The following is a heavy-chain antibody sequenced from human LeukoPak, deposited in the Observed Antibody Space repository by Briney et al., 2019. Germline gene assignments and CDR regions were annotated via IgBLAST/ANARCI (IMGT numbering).Heavy chain of an antibody. J-gene: IGHJ6*03. Sequence: PGGSLRLSCAASGFTVSSNYMSWVRQAPGKGLEWVSVIYSGGSTYYADSVKGRFTISRDNSKNTLYLQMNSLRAEDTAVYYCAIQYSSSDYYYMDVWGKGTTVTVSS. CDR1: GFTVSSNY. CDR2: IYSGGST. D-gene: IGHD6-6*01. CDR3: AIQYSSSDYYYMDV. V-gene: IGHV3-66*04.